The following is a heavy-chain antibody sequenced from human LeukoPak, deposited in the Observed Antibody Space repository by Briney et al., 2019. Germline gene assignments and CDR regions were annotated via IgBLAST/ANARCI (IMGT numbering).Heavy chain of an antibody. Sequence: GASVKVSCKASGGTFSSYAISWVRQAPGQGLEWMGGIIPTFGAANYAQKFQGRVTITADESTSTAYMELSSLRTEDTAVYYCARAERSQYCSGGSCYSGYYYYGMDVWGQGTTVTVSS. CDR3: ARAERSQYCSGGSCYSGYYYYGMDV. CDR2: IIPTFGAA. V-gene: IGHV1-69*13. D-gene: IGHD2-15*01. CDR1: GGTFSSYA. J-gene: IGHJ6*02.